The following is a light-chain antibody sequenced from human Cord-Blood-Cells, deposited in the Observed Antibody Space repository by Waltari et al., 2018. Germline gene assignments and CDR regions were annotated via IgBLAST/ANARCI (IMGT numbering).Light chain of an antibody. CDR2: DAS. Sequence: ELVLTQSRATLRLSPGESATPSCRASPTVSSYLAWYQQKPGQAPSLLIYDASNRATSIPARFSGSGSGTDFTLTISSLEPEDFAVYYCQQRSNWPLTFGGGTKVEIK. CDR3: QQRSNWPLT. CDR1: PTVSSY. V-gene: IGKV3-11*01. J-gene: IGKJ4*01.